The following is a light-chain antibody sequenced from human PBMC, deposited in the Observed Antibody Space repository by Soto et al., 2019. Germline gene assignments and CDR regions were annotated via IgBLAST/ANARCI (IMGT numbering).Light chain of an antibody. CDR3: SSYAGSNNSYV. J-gene: IGLJ1*01. CDR2: EVS. V-gene: IGLV2-8*01. Sequence: QSALTQPPSASGSPGQSVTISCAGTSSDVGGYNYVSWYQQHPGKAPKHMIYEVSKRRSGVPDRFSGSKSGNTDSLTVSGLQAEDEADYSCSSYAGSNNSYVFGSGTKVPVL. CDR1: SSDVGGYNY.